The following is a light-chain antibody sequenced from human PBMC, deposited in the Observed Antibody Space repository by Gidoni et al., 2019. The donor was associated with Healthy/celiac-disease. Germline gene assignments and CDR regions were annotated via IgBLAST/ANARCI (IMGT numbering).Light chain of an antibody. V-gene: IGKV1-5*01. CDR1: QSISSW. CDR3: QQYNSYGT. CDR2: DAS. Sequence: DIQMTQSPSTLSASVGDRVTITCRASQSISSWLAWYQQKPGKAPKLLIYDASSLESGVPSRFSGRGSGTELTLTISSLQPDDFATYYCQQYNSYGTFGRGTKVEIK. J-gene: IGKJ1*01.